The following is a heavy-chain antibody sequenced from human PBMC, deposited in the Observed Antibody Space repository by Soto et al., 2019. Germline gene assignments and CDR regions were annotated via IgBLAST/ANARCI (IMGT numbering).Heavy chain of an antibody. CDR1: GDSVSSNSAA. Sequence: QTLSLTCAISGDSVSSNSAAWTWLRQSPSRGLEWLGRTYYRSQWSQWYNDYAVSVKSRITINPDTSKNQFSLQLNSVIPEDTAVYYCARGPAILNPWGQGTLVTVSS. D-gene: IGHD3-3*01. CDR2: TYYRSQWSQWYN. V-gene: IGHV6-1*01. J-gene: IGHJ5*02. CDR3: ARGPAILNP.